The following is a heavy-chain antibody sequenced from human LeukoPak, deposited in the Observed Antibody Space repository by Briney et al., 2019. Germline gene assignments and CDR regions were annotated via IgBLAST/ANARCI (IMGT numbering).Heavy chain of an antibody. CDR1: GGSISSGDYY. D-gene: IGHD6-6*01. CDR2: IYYSGST. J-gene: IGHJ4*02. Sequence: PSETLSLTCTVSGGSISSGDYYWSWIRQPPGKGLEWIGYIYYSGSTYYNPSIKSRVTISVDTSKNQFSLKLSSVTAADTAVYYCARGAPGIAARPYPDWGQGTLVTVSS. V-gene: IGHV4-30-4*01. CDR3: ARGAPGIAARPYPD.